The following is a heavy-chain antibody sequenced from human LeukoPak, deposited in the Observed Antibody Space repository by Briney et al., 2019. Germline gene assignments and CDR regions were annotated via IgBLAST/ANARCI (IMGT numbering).Heavy chain of an antibody. V-gene: IGHV3-23*01. CDR1: GFTFSSYA. D-gene: IGHD1-26*01. CDR3: ARGGRLSGANRRGYAFDI. Sequence: GGSLRLSCAASGFTFSSYAMSWVRQAPGKGLEWVSAISGSGGSTYYADSVKGRFTISRDNSKNTLYLQMNSLRAEDTAVYYCARGGRLSGANRRGYAFDIWRQGTMVTVSS. CDR2: ISGSGGST. J-gene: IGHJ3*02.